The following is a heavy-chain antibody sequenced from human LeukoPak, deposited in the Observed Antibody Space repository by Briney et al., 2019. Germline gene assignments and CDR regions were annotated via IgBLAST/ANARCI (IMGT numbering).Heavy chain of an antibody. Sequence: SVKVSCKASGGTFSSYAISWVRQAPGQGLEWMGGIIPIFGTANYAQKFQGRVTITADESTSTAYMELSSLRSEDTAVYYCARDGRLGELSLDYWGQGTLVTVSS. CDR3: ARDGRLGELSLDY. D-gene: IGHD3-16*02. CDR1: GGTFSSYA. J-gene: IGHJ4*02. V-gene: IGHV1-69*01. CDR2: IIPIFGTA.